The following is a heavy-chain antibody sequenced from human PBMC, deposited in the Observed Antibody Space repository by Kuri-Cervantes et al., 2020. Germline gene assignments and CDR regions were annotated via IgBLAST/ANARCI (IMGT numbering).Heavy chain of an antibody. J-gene: IGHJ4*02. CDR3: ARDHEQGLAYDFDY. CDR2: IYSGGST. V-gene: IGHV3-66*01. D-gene: IGHD6-19*01. Sequence: GESLKISCAASGFTVSSNYMSWVRQAPGKGLEWVSVIYSGGSTYYADSVKGRFTISRDNSKNTLYLQMNSLRAEDTAVYYCARDHEQGLAYDFDYWGQGTLVTVSS. CDR1: GFTVSSNY.